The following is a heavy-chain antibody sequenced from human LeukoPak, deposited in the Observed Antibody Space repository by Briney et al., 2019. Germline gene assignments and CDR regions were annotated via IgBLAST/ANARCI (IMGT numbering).Heavy chain of an antibody. J-gene: IGHJ4*02. D-gene: IGHD3-22*01. V-gene: IGHV4-4*07. CDR1: GGSIRSSY. CDR3: ATDDYDSAVYSY. Sequence: PSETLSLTCTVSGGSIRSSYWSWFRQPAGKGLEWIGRIYTSGSTNCNPSLKSRVTMSLDTSKNHFSLNLRSVTAADTAVYFCATDDYDSAVYSYWGQGTLVTVSS. CDR2: IYTSGST.